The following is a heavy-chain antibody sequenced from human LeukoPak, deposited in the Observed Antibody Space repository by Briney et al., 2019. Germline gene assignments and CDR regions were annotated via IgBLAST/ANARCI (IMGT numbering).Heavy chain of an antibody. J-gene: IGHJ4*02. CDR2: INPNSGGT. D-gene: IGHD1-20*01. V-gene: IGHV1-2*02. CDR3: ATGGRLTGTSRLALFYFDS. Sequence: GASVKVSCKASGYTFTGYYLHWVRQAPGQGLEWMGWINPNSGGTNYAQKFQGRVTMTRDTSIRTVYMELSRLRSDDTAVYYCATGGRLTGTSRLALFYFDSWGQGTLVTVSS. CDR1: GYTFTGYY.